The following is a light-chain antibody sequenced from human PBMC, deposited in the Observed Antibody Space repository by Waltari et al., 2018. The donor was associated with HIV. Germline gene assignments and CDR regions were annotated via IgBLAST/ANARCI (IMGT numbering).Light chain of an antibody. CDR1: SANIGNNY. Sequence: QSVLTQPPSVSAAPGQKVTISCSGRSANIGNNYVSWYQPPPGTAPKLLIYENNKRPAGSPERFSGSKSGTSATLGITGLQTGDEADYYCGTWDSSLSAVVFGGGTKLTVL. CDR3: GTWDSSLSAVV. J-gene: IGLJ2*01. CDR2: ENN. V-gene: IGLV1-51*02.